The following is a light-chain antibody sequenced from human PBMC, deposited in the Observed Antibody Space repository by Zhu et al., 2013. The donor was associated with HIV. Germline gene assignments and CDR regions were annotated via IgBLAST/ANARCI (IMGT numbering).Light chain of an antibody. J-gene: IGKJ4*01. CDR1: QSVSSSY. CDR3: QLYGSLFT. CDR2: DAS. V-gene: IGKV3-20*01. Sequence: EIVLTQSPGTLSLSPGERATLSCRASQSVSSSYLAWYQQIPGQAPRLLIYDASTRATGIPARFSGSGSGTDFTLTISSLEPEDFAIYYCQLYGSLFTFGGGTKVEIK.